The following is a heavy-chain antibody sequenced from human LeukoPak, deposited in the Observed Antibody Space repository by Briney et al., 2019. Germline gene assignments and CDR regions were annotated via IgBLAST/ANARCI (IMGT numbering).Heavy chain of an antibody. Sequence: PSETLSLTCTVSGGSISSRIYYWGWIRQPPGKGLEWIGSIYYSGSAYYNPSLKSRVTISVDTSKNQFSLKLSSVTAADTAVYYCARHRCSSTSCYYLDYWGQGTLVTVSS. CDR2: IYYSGSA. CDR1: GGSISSRIYY. D-gene: IGHD2-2*01. J-gene: IGHJ4*02. CDR3: ARHRCSSTSCYYLDY. V-gene: IGHV4-39*01.